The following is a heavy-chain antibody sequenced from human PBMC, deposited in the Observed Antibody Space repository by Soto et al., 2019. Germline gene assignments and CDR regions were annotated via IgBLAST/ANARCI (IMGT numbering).Heavy chain of an antibody. V-gene: IGHV5-51*01. J-gene: IGHJ5*02. CDR2: IFPPDSDT. CDR3: ARLASFPNPVGDFFDP. D-gene: IGHD3-3*01. Sequence: PGESLKISCKASGYTFTTNWIAWVRQVPGRGLEWMGIIFPPDSDTRYSPSFQGQVTISVDKSISTAYLQWSSLKASDSAMYYCARLASFPNPVGDFFDPWGQGTLVTVSS. CDR1: GYTFTTNW.